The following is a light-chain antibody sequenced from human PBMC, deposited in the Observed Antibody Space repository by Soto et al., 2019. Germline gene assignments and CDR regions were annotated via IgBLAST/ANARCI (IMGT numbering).Light chain of an antibody. CDR3: QQSYSTPPFT. J-gene: IGKJ3*01. CDR1: QSISSY. V-gene: IGKV1-39*01. Sequence: DIQMTQSPSSLSASLGDRVTITCRASQSISSYLNWYQQKPGKAPKLLIYAASSLQSGVPSRFSCSGSGTDFTLTISSLQPEDFATYYCQQSYSTPPFTFGPGTKVDIK. CDR2: AAS.